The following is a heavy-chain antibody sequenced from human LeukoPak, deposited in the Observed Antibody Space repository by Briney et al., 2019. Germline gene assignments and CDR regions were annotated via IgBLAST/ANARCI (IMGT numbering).Heavy chain of an antibody. J-gene: IGHJ6*02. CDR3: AASTTPRAEWQPAMDV. CDR1: GFTFTSSA. D-gene: IGHD3-3*01. CDR2: IVVGSGNT. V-gene: IGHV1-58*01. Sequence: SVKVSCKASGFTFTSSALQWVRQPRGQRLGWMGWIVVGSGNTNYAQKFQERVTITRDMSTSTAYMELSSLRSEDTAVYYCAASTTPRAEWQPAMDVWGQGTTVTVSS.